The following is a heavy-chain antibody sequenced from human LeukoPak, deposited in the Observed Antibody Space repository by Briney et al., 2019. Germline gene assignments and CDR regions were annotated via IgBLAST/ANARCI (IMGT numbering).Heavy chain of an antibody. Sequence: ASVRVSCKASGHTFTSYYMHWVRQAPGQGLEWMGIINPSGGSTNYAQKFQGRVTMTRDTSTSTVYMELSSLRSEDTAVYYCARGAVAGPDYWGQGTLVTVSS. CDR2: INPSGGST. CDR3: ARGAVAGPDY. D-gene: IGHD6-19*01. CDR1: GHTFTSYY. V-gene: IGHV1-46*01. J-gene: IGHJ4*02.